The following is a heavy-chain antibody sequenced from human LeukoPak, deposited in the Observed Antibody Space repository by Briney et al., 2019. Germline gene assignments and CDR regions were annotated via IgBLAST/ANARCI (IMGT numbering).Heavy chain of an antibody. CDR1: IITFSSYV. V-gene: IGHV3-30-3*01. J-gene: IGHJ4*02. D-gene: IGHD3-3*01. CDR2: ISYDGNSK. CDR3: AGYDFWSGSFDY. Sequence: GGSLRLSCAASIITFSSYVMHWVRQAPGKGLEWVAIISYDGNSKYYANSVKGRFTISRDNSKKMLYLQVNSLRGDDTAVYYCAGYDFWSGSFDYWGQGTLVIVSS.